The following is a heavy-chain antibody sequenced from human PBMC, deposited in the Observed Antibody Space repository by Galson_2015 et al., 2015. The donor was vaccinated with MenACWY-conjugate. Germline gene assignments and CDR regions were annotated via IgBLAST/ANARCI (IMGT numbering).Heavy chain of an antibody. J-gene: IGHJ4*02. D-gene: IGHD5-18*01. CDR2: INHSGST. CDR3: ARGREGGYSYKDY. Sequence: SETLSLTCAVYGGSFSGYYWSWIRQPPGKGLEWIGEINHSGSTNYNPSLKSRVTISVDTSKNQFSLKLSSVTAADTAVYYCARGREGGYSYKDYWSQGTLVTVSS. V-gene: IGHV4-34*01. CDR1: GGSFSGYY.